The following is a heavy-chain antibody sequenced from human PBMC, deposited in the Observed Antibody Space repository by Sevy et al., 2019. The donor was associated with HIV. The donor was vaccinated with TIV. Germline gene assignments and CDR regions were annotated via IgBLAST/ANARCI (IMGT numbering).Heavy chain of an antibody. CDR2: ISSSDSTT. J-gene: IGHJ5*02. CDR1: GFTFSNYD. CDR3: VRNGGAYDAGFDP. D-gene: IGHD3-22*01. V-gene: IGHV3-48*03. Sequence: GGSLRLSCVASGFTFSNYDMNWVRQAPGKGLEWASKISSSDSTTYYADSLKGRFTISRDNAKKSLYLQMNNLRAEDTALYYCVRNGGAYDAGFDPWGQGTLVTVSS.